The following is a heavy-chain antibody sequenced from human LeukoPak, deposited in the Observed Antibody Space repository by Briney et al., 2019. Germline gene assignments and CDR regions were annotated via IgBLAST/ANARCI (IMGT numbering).Heavy chain of an antibody. CDR3: ARMSASYLDY. J-gene: IGHJ4*02. CDR1: GFAFRTHG. D-gene: IGHD3-3*01. Sequence: RGSLRLSCAASGFAFRTHGMHWVRQAPGKGLEWVAVIWYDGSKKYYADSVKGRFTISRDNSKNTLDLQMNSLRAEDTAVYYCARMSASYLDYWGQGTLVSVSS. V-gene: IGHV3-33*01. CDR2: IWYDGSKK.